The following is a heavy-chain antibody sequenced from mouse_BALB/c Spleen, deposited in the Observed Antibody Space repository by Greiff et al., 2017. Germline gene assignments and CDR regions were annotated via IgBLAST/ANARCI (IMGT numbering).Heavy chain of an antibody. CDR1: GYTFTSYW. Sequence: VKLQESGAELAKPGASVKMSCKASGYTFTSYWMHWVKQRPGQGLEWIGYINPSTGYTEYNQKFKDKATLTADKSSSTAYMQLSSLTSEYSAVYYCARAAITTFYYYAMDYWGQGTSVTVSS. V-gene: IGHV1-7*01. J-gene: IGHJ4*01. CDR3: ARAAITTFYYYAMDY. CDR2: INPSTGYT. D-gene: IGHD1-2*01.